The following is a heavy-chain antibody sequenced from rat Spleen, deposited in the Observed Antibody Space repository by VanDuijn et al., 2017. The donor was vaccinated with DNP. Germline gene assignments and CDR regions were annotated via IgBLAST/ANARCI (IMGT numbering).Heavy chain of an antibody. V-gene: IGHV5-31*01. CDR3: ESGEYRGRYAPNWFAY. CDR1: GFTFNNYW. J-gene: IGHJ3*01. Sequence: EVQLVESGGDLVQPGRSLKLSCVASGFTFNNYWMTWIRQVPGKGLEWVASITSSGGSTYYPDSVKGRFTISRDNAKNTLYLQMNRLRSEEPGTFYCESGEYRGRYAPNWFAYWCQGTLVTVS. CDR2: ITSSGGST. D-gene: IGHD1-12*02.